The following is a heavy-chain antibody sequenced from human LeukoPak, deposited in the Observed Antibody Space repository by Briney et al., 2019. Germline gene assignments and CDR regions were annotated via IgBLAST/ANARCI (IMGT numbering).Heavy chain of an antibody. D-gene: IGHD1-26*01. J-gene: IGHJ4*02. CDR2: ITHSGGT. CDR3: ARRPRNTGSDDGPSGLDY. V-gene: IGHV4-34*01. Sequence: KPSETLSLTCAVYGESSSGYFWSWIRQPPGKGLEWIGEITHSGGTNYNPSLKSRVTISADTSKNQFSLKLSSVTAADTGVYYCARRPRNTGSDDGPSGLDYWGQGTLVTVSS. CDR1: GESSSGYF.